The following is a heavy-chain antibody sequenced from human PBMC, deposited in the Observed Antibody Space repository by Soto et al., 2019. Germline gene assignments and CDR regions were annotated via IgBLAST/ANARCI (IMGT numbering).Heavy chain of an antibody. CDR3: ARDVDNYDSSGYDAFDI. D-gene: IGHD3-22*01. J-gene: IGHJ3*02. Sequence: SAPLPLTCTVSGGSLSSGGYYWSWIRQHPGKGLEWIGYIYYSGSTYYNPSLKSRVTISVDTSKNQFSLKLSSVTAADTAVYYCARDVDNYDSSGYDAFDIWGQGPMVTVSS. CDR2: IYYSGST. V-gene: IGHV4-31*03. CDR1: GGSLSSGGYY.